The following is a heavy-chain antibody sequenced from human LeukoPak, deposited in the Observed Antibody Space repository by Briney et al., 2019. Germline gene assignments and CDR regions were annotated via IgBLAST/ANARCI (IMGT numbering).Heavy chain of an antibody. CDR3: ARKPAVYDILTGSTIGWDAFDI. CDR2: ISSNGGST. Sequence: GGSLRLSCAASGFTFSSYAMHWVRQAPGKGLEYVSAISSNGGSTYYANSVKGRFTISRDNSKNTLYLQMGSLRAEDMAVYYCARKPAVYDILTGSTIGWDAFDIWGQGTMVTVSS. J-gene: IGHJ3*02. D-gene: IGHD3-9*01. V-gene: IGHV3-64*01. CDR1: GFTFSSYA.